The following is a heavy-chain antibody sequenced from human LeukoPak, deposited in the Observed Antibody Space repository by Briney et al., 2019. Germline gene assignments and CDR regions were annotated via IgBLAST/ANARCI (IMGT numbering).Heavy chain of an antibody. D-gene: IGHD3-9*01. CDR3: AKPAGDWFFRGLDP. V-gene: IGHV3-23*01. CDR2: ISGSGGST. J-gene: IGHJ5*02. Sequence: QPGGSLRLSCAVSGFTFSSYAMSWVRQAPGKGLEWVSAISGSGGSTYHADSVKGRFTISRDNSKNTLYLQMNSLRAEDTAVYYCAKPAGDWFFRGLDPWGQGTLVTVSS. CDR1: GFTFSSYA.